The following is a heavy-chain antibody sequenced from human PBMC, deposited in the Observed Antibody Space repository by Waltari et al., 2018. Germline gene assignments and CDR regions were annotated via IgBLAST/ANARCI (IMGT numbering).Heavy chain of an antibody. D-gene: IGHD6-13*01. V-gene: IGHV4-59*01. CDR1: VGPLSNYY. J-gene: IGHJ4*02. CDR2: IYYSGTT. Sequence: QVHLQESGPGLVKPSETLSLTCNVFVGPLSNYYWSWIRQAPWKGLEWIGYIYYSGTTNYNPSLKSRVTMSVDTSKNQFSLKLTSVTAADTAVYYCARGSGRQLTYWGQGTLVTVSS. CDR3: ARGSGRQLTY.